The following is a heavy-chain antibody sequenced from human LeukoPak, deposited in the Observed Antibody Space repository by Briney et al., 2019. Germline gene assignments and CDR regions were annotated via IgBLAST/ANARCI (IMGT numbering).Heavy chain of an antibody. CDR1: GGSISSHY. CDR3: ARGCSSYAFDI. Sequence: KSSETLSLTCTVSGGSISSHYWSWIRQPPGKGLEWIGYIYYSGSTNYNPSLKSRVTISVDTSKNQFSLKLSSVTAADTAVYYCARGCSSYAFDIWGQGTMVTVSS. V-gene: IGHV4-59*11. CDR2: IYYSGST. J-gene: IGHJ3*02. D-gene: IGHD6-6*01.